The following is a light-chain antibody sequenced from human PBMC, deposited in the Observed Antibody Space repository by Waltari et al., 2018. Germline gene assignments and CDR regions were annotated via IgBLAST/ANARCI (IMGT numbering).Light chain of an antibody. CDR2: WAS. Sequence: DIVMTQPPESLAVSLGERATISCKTSESVLYSPNNKNHLAWYQQKPGQPPRLLLHWASTRESGVPDRFIGSGSETDFTLTVTSLQAEDVAVYYCQQYYNTPLTFGGGTKVEVK. J-gene: IGKJ4*01. CDR1: ESVLYSPNNKNH. CDR3: QQYYNTPLT. V-gene: IGKV4-1*01.